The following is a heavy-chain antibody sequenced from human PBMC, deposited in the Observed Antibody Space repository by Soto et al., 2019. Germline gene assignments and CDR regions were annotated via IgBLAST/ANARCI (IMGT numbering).Heavy chain of an antibody. CDR3: ARDRYGDYDGMDV. D-gene: IGHD4-17*01. CDR1: SGSISGSNW. J-gene: IGHJ6*02. CDR2: IYHSGNT. V-gene: IGHV4-4*02. Sequence: QVQLQESGPGLVKPSGTLSLTCAVSSGSISGSNWWSWVRQPPGKGLEWIGEIYHSGNTNYNPSPESQVTILVDNLKNQFLLKLSSVTAADTAVYYCARDRYGDYDGMDVWGQGTTVTVSS.